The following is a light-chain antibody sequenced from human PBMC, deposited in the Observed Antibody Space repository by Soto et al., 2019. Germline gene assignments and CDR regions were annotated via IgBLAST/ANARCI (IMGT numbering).Light chain of an antibody. CDR2: WAS. CDR1: QTVLYSSNNKNY. CDR3: QQYYSSPIT. Sequence: DIVMTQSPDSLAVSLGERATVNCKSSQTVLYSSNNKNYLAWYQQKPRQPPKLLIYWASTRESGVPDRFSGSGSGTDFTLTISSLQAEDVAVYYCQQYYSSPITFGPGTRLEIK. J-gene: IGKJ5*01. V-gene: IGKV4-1*01.